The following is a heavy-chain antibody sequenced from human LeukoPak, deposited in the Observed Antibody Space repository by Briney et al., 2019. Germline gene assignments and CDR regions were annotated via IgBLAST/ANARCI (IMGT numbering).Heavy chain of an antibody. J-gene: IGHJ4*02. CDR1: GGSFSGYY. Sequence: SETLSLTCAVYGGSFSGYYWSWIRQPPGKGLEWIGEINHSGSTNYNPSLKSRVTISVDTSKNQFSLKLSSVTAADTAVYYCARGSPKRITISGVVTVLRYYFDFWGQGTLVTVSS. D-gene: IGHD3-3*01. CDR2: INHSGST. V-gene: IGHV4-34*01. CDR3: ARGSPKRITISGVVTVLRYYFDF.